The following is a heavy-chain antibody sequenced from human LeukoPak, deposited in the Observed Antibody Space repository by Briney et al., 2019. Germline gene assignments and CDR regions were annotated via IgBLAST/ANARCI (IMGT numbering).Heavy chain of an antibody. CDR1: GGSVSSGSYY. V-gene: IGHV4-61*01. Sequence: PSETLSLTCTVSGGSVSSGSYYWNWIRQPPGKGLEWIGYIYYSGSTNYNPSLKSRVTISVDTSKNQFSLKLSSVTAADTAMYYCAGDQVAVAGTFGYWGQGTLVAVSS. CDR3: AGDQVAVAGTFGY. D-gene: IGHD6-19*01. J-gene: IGHJ4*02. CDR2: IYYSGST.